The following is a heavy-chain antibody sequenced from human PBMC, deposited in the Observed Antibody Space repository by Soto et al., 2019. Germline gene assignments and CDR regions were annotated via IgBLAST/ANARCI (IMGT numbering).Heavy chain of an antibody. CDR1: GGSISSYY. J-gene: IGHJ5*02. V-gene: IGHV4-4*07. Sequence: LSLTCTVSGGSISSYYWSWIRQPAGKGLEWIGRIYTSGSTNYNPSLKSRVTMSVDTSKNQFSLKLSSVTAADTAVYYCARVSYDSSGYYYYNWFDPWGQGTLVTVYS. CDR3: ARVSYDSSGYYYYNWFDP. CDR2: IYTSGST. D-gene: IGHD3-22*01.